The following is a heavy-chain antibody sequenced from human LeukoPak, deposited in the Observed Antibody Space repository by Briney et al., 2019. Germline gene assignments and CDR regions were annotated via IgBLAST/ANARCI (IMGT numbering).Heavy chain of an antibody. Sequence: GGSLRLSCAASGFSVSSNYMSWVRQAPGKGPEWVSVIYIDGTTYYADSVKGRLTISRDKSKNTVYLQMNSLRPEDTAVYYCARDWGYCDSTSCHVFDYWGQGTLVTVSS. D-gene: IGHD2-2*01. J-gene: IGHJ4*02. CDR3: ARDWGYCDSTSCHVFDY. CDR1: GFSVSSNY. CDR2: IYIDGTT. V-gene: IGHV3-53*01.